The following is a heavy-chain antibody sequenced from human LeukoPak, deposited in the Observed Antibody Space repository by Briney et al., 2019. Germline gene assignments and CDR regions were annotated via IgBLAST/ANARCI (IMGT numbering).Heavy chain of an antibody. CDR3: AKQLGYCSDGSCYFPY. D-gene: IGHD2-15*01. Sequence: GGSLRLSSAASGFTFSSSAMSWVRQAPGKGLEWVSAISNNGGYTYYADSVQGRFTISRDNSKSTLCLQMNSLRAEDTAVYYCAKQLGYCSDGSCYFPYWGQGTLVTVSS. CDR1: GFTFSSSA. V-gene: IGHV3-23*01. J-gene: IGHJ4*02. CDR2: ISNNGGYT.